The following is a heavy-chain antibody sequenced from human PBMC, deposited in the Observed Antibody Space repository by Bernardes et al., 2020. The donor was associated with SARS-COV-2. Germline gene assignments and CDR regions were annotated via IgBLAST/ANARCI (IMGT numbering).Heavy chain of an antibody. CDR2: IKQDGSEK. CDR3: ARGKRITIFGVVIFDC. D-gene: IGHD3-3*01. V-gene: IGHV3-7*01. CDR1: GFTFRNYW. J-gene: IGHJ4*02. Sequence: GWSLRLSCAASGFTFRNYWVTWVRQAPGKGLEWVANIKQDGSEKYYVDSVKGRFTISRDNAKNSLYLQMKSLRAEDTAVYYCARGKRITIFGVVIFDCWGQGTLVTVSS.